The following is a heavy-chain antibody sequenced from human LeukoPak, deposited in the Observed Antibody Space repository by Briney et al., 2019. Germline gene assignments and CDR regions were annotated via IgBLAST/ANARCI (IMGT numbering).Heavy chain of an antibody. CDR2: ITGSGPYI. V-gene: IGHV3-21*01. D-gene: IGHD3-16*01. CDR3: VRDVGAVRGEVYFDY. Sequence: GGSLRLSCAASGFTFSTFAMHWVRQSPGKGLEWVSSITGSGPYILYADSVKRRFTISRDNAKNSLYLQMNSLRAEDTAIYYCVRDVGAVRGEVYFDYWGQGTLVTVSS. CDR1: GFTFSTFA. J-gene: IGHJ4*02.